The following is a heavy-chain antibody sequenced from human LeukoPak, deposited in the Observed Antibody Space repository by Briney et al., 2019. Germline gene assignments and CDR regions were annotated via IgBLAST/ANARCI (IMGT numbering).Heavy chain of an antibody. D-gene: IGHD5-18*01. CDR2: ISGSGSSS. CDR3: AKVWLD. CDR1: GFTFSTYA. Sequence: GGSLRLSCAASGFTFSTYAMTWVRQAPGKGLEWLSAISGSGSSSYDADSVRGRFTISRDNSNSTLFLQMNSLRAEDTAVYYCAKVWLDWGQGTLVTVSS. V-gene: IGHV3-23*01. J-gene: IGHJ4*02.